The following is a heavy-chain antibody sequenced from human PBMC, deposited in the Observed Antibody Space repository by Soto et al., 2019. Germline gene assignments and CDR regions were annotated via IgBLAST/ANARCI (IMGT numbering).Heavy chain of an antibody. D-gene: IGHD3-10*01. CDR1: GYTFTAYG. CDR3: ARGIARGDYYYMDV. J-gene: IGHJ6*03. CDR2: VSAYNGVT. V-gene: IGHV1-18*01. Sequence: QVHLVQSGAEVKEPGDSVKVSCKASGYTFTAYGINWVRQAPGQGLEWMGWVSAYNGVTNYAQKLHGRVAMTTDTSTKTAYMELRSLRPDDTAVYYCARGIARGDYYYMDVWGIGTTVTVSS.